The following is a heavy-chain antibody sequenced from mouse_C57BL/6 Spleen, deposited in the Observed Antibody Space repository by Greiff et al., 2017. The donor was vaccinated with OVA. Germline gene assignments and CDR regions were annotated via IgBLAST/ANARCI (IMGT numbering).Heavy chain of an antibody. Sequence: VQLQQSGPELVKPGASVKISCKASGYAFSSSWMNWVKQRPGKGLEWIGRIYPGDGDTNYNGKFKGKATLTADKSSSTAYMQLSSRTSEDSAVYFCARSWDGAYWGQGTLVTVSA. CDR2: IYPGDGDT. CDR1: GYAFSSSW. D-gene: IGHD4-1*01. V-gene: IGHV1-82*01. J-gene: IGHJ3*01. CDR3: ARSWDGAY.